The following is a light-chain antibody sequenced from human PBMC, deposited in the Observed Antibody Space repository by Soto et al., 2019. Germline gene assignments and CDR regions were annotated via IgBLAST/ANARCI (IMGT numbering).Light chain of an antibody. CDR2: GAS. Sequence: EIMLTQSPGTLSLSPGERATLSCRASQSVSSSSLAWYQQKPGQAPRLLIYGASSRATGIPDRFSGSGSGTDFTLTISRLEPEDFAVYYCQQYNNWPRTFGQGTKVDIK. V-gene: IGKV3-20*01. CDR1: QSVSSSS. J-gene: IGKJ1*01. CDR3: QQYNNWPRT.